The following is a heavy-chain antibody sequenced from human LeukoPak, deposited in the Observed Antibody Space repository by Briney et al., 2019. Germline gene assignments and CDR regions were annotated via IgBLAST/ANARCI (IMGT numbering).Heavy chain of an antibody. V-gene: IGHV1-3*01. D-gene: IGHD3-9*01. CDR3: ARGYYDILTGYSTVGPDY. J-gene: IGHJ4*02. CDR2: INAGNGNT. CDR1: GYTFTSYA. Sequence: ASVKVSCKASGYTFTSYAMHWVRQAPGQRLEWMGWINAGNGNTKCSQKFQGRVTITRDTSASTAYMELSSLRSEDTAVYYCARGYYDILTGYSTVGPDYWGQGTLVTVSS.